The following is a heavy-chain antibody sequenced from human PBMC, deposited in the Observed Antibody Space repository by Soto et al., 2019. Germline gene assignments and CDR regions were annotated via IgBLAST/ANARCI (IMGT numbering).Heavy chain of an antibody. V-gene: IGHV4-30-4*01. J-gene: IGHJ6*02. CDR1: GGSISSGDYY. CDR2: IYYSGST. Sequence: PSETLSLTCTVSGGSISSGDYYWSWIRQPPGKGLEWIGYIYYSGSTYYNPSLKSRVTISVDTSKNQFSLKLSSVTAADTAVYYCARDLVRGAPYGMGVWGQGTTVTVSS. D-gene: IGHD3-10*01. CDR3: ARDLVRGAPYGMGV.